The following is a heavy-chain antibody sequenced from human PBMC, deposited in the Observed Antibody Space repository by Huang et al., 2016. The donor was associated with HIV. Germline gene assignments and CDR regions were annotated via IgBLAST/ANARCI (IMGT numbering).Heavy chain of an antibody. Sequence: QVQLVQSGAEVKKPGASVKVSCKASGFNFNNYDFNWVRQASGQGLEWMGWINPKSGNTGYAQKFQGRVTITRNTSITTAYMELRSRRSEDTAVYYCARARGFLYDSTGYYSRYYFDSWGQGTLVTISS. CDR2: INPKSGNT. CDR1: GFNFNNYD. V-gene: IGHV1-8*03. D-gene: IGHD3-22*01. CDR3: ARARGFLYDSTGYYSRYYFDS. J-gene: IGHJ4*02.